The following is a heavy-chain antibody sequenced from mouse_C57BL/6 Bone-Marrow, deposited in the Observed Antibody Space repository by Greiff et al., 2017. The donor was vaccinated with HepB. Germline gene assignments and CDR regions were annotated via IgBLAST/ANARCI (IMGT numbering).Heavy chain of an antibody. CDR2: INPYNGGT. J-gene: IGHJ2*01. D-gene: IGHD1-1*01. Sequence: EVQLQESGPVLVKPGASVKMSCKASGYTFTDYYMNWVKQSHGKSLEWIGVINPYNGGTSYNQKFKVKATLTVDKSSSTAYMELNSLTSEDSAVYYCARYFPQFYYYGSRDFDYWGQGTTLTVSS. V-gene: IGHV1-19*01. CDR3: ARYFPQFYYYGSRDFDY. CDR1: GYTFTDYY.